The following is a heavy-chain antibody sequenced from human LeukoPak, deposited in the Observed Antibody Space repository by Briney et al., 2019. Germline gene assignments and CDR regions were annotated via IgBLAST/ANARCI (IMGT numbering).Heavy chain of an antibody. CDR1: GFTFSSYG. CDR2: IWYDGSNK. Sequence: GGSLRLSCAASGFTFSSYGMHWVRQAPGKGLEWVAVIWYDGSNKYYADSVKGRFTISRDNSKSTLYLQMNSLRAEDTAVYYCAREGKPGTFDYWGQGTLVTVSS. V-gene: IGHV3-33*01. CDR3: AREGKPGTFDY. J-gene: IGHJ4*02. D-gene: IGHD1-14*01.